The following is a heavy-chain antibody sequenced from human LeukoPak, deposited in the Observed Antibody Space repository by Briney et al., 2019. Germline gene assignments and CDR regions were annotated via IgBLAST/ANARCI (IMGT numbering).Heavy chain of an antibody. Sequence: SETLSLTCAVYGGSFSGYYWSWIRQPPGKGLEWIGEINHSGSTNYNPSLKSRVTISVDTSKNQFSLKLSSVTAADTAVYYCARASKWWRSFDAFDIWGKGTMVTVSS. V-gene: IGHV4-34*01. CDR3: ARASKWWRSFDAFDI. J-gene: IGHJ3*02. CDR2: INHSGST. CDR1: GGSFSGYY. D-gene: IGHD2-15*01.